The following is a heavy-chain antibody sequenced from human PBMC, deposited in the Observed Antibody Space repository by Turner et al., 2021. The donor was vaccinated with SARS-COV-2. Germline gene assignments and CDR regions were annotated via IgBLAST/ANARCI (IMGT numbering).Heavy chain of an antibody. Sequence: VQLVESGGGVVQPGRSLRLYCAASGFTFSSYGMHWVRQAPGKGLECVAVISYDGSNKYYADSVKGRFTISRDNSKNTLYLQMNSLRAEDTAVYYCAKGGWYYDILTGSYFEYWGQGTLVTVSS. CDR2: ISYDGSNK. CDR1: GFTFSSYG. V-gene: IGHV3-30*18. CDR3: AKGGWYYDILTGSYFEY. D-gene: IGHD3-9*01. J-gene: IGHJ4*02.